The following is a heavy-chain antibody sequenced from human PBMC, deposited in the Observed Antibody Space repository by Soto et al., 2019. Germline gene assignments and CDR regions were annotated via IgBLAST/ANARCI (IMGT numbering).Heavy chain of an antibody. CDR3: ARVGDGYSSSSTDY. CDR1: GFTFRTYW. CDR2: IKEDGSGK. D-gene: IGHD6-6*01. J-gene: IGHJ4*02. V-gene: IGHV3-7*05. Sequence: EVQLVESGGGLVQPGGSLRLSCTASGFTFRTYWMSWVRQAPGKGLEWVANIKEDGSGKYYVDSVKGRFTISRDNAKNSLYLQMNSLRAEDTAVYYCARVGDGYSSSSTDYWCQGTLVTVSS.